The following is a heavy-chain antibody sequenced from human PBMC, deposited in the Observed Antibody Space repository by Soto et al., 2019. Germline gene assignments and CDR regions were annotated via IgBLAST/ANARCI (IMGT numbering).Heavy chain of an antibody. D-gene: IGHD3-10*01. Sequence: GGSLRLSCAASGFTFSSYGMHWVRQAPGKGLEWVAVIWYDGSNKYYADSVKGRFTISRDNSKNTLYLQMNSLRAEDTAVYYCARDVLITMVRGVIMPPRNYYGMDVWGQGTTVTVSS. V-gene: IGHV3-33*01. CDR3: ARDVLITMVRGVIMPPRNYYGMDV. J-gene: IGHJ6*02. CDR1: GFTFSSYG. CDR2: IWYDGSNK.